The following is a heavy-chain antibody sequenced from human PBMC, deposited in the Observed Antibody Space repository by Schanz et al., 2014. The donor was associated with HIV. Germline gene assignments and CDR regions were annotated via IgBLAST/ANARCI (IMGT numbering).Heavy chain of an antibody. J-gene: IGHJ2*01. CDR3: ARSETIAARPVWYFAL. Sequence: QVQLVQSGAEVKKPGASVKVSCKASGYTFTTYYMHWVRQAPGQGLEWMGIINPSGGSTSYAQKFQGRVTMTRDTSTSTVYMQLSSLRSEDTAVYYCARSETIAARPVWYFALWGRGTLVTVSS. V-gene: IGHV1-46*01. CDR1: GYTFTTYY. D-gene: IGHD6-6*01. CDR2: INPSGGST.